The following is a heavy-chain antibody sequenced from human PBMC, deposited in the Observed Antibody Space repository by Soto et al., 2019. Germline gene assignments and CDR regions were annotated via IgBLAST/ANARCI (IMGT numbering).Heavy chain of an antibody. J-gene: IGHJ4*02. CDR1: GFTFRSYW. CDR3: ARDRSLYGDYGTGLDY. D-gene: IGHD4-17*01. V-gene: IGHV3-74*01. CDR2: INSDGSNT. Sequence: GGSLRLSCAASGFTFRSYWMHWVRQAPGKGLVLVSRINSDGSNTSYADSVKGRFTISRDNAKNTLYLQMNSLRAEDTAVYYCARDRSLYGDYGTGLDYWGQGTLVTVSS.